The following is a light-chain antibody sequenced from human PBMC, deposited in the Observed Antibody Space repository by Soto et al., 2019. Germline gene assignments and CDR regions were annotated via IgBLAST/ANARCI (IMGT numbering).Light chain of an antibody. V-gene: IGKV1-39*01. J-gene: IGKJ5*01. CDR1: QRISSY. CDR2: GVS. CDR3: QQSYITPRA. Sequence: DFELNQIASYLSAXVGDXVTIXXRASQRISSYLNWYQQKPGLAPKLLIYGVSSLQSGVPSRFSASGSGTDFTLSISSLQPEDFARYYCQQSYITPRAIGEGTGLETK.